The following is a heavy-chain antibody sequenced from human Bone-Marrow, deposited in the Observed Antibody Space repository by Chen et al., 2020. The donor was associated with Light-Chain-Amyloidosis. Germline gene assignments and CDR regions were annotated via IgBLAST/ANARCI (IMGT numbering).Heavy chain of an antibody. CDR1: GYTFPNYW. D-gene: IGHD5-12*01. CDR2: IYPDDSDA. Sequence: EVQLEQSGPEVKKPGESLKISCKGSGYTFPNYWIGWVRQMPGKGLEWMGVIYPDDSDARYSPSFEGPVTISADKSITPAYLQWRSLKASDTAMYYCARRRDGYNFDYWGQGTLVTVSS. V-gene: IGHV5-51*01. CDR3: ARRRDGYNFDY. J-gene: IGHJ4*02.